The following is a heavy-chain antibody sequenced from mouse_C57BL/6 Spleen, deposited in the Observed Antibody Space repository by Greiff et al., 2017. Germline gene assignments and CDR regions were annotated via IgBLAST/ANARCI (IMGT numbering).Heavy chain of an antibody. J-gene: IGHJ4*01. CDR3: ARLFHAMDC. CDR2: ISSGSSNI. Sequence: VKLMDSGGGLVKPGGSLKLSCAAPGFTFSDYGMHWVRQAPEKGLEWIAYISSGSSNIYYADAVKGRITISRDNAKNTLFLQKTSLRSEDTAMYCCARLFHAMDCWDQGTSGTVS. CDR1: GFTFSDYG. V-gene: IGHV5-17*01.